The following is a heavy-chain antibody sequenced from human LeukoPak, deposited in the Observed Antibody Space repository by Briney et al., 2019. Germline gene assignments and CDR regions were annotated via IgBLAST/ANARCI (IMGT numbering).Heavy chain of an antibody. Sequence: PGRSLRLSCAASGFIFSNYAMYWVRQAPGKGLESVAAISTKGGSTSYADSVKGRMTISRDDSKNTLFLQMGSLTTDDMGLYFCARDRSGAFDYWGQGTLVTVSS. J-gene: IGHJ4*02. CDR3: ARDRSGAFDY. CDR1: GFIFSNYA. V-gene: IGHV3-64*02. CDR2: ISTKGGST. D-gene: IGHD6-19*01.